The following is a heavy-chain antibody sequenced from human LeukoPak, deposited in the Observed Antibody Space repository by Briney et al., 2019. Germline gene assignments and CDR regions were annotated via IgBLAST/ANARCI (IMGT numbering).Heavy chain of an antibody. CDR3: ARGPPQFSGYDDAFDI. Sequence: ASVKVSCKASGYTFTGYYMHWVRQAPGQGLEWMGWIKPNSGGTNYAQKFQGWVTMTRDTSISTAYMELSRLRSDDTAVYYCARGPPQFSGYDDAFDIWGQGTMVTVSS. V-gene: IGHV1-2*04. D-gene: IGHD5-12*01. CDR1: GYTFTGYY. J-gene: IGHJ3*02. CDR2: IKPNSGGT.